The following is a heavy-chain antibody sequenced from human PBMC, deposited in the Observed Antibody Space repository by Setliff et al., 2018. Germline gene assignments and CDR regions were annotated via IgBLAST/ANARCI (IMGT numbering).Heavy chain of an antibody. J-gene: IGHJ6*03. V-gene: IGHV1-46*01. CDR1: GHTLATYY. CDR3: AIGPMMDYMDV. D-gene: IGHD3-16*01. CDR2: TNPSGDYT. Sequence: GASVKVSCKASGHTLATYYLHWMRQAPGQGLEWLGMTNPSGDYTGYAQRSQGRITMTSDTSTSTVNMEVSSLRSGDTAVYYCAIGPMMDYMDVWGKGTTVTVSS.